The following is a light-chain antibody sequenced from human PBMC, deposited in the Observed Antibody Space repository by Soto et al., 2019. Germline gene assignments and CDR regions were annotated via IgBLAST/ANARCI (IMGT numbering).Light chain of an antibody. CDR2: GAS. Sequence: DVQMTQSPSTLSASVGDRVTITCRASQSISTWLAWYQQKSGKAPNLLIYGASSLKRGVPSRFSGSGSGTEFTHTISTLQPDDFAAYYCQQYNSYPLTFGGGTKVEI. CDR1: QSISTW. J-gene: IGKJ4*01. CDR3: QQYNSYPLT. V-gene: IGKV1-5*01.